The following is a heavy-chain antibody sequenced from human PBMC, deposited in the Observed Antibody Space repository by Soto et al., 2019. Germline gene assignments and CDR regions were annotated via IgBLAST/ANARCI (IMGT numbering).Heavy chain of an antibody. CDR3: ARGRYYGSGPVSY. D-gene: IGHD3-10*01. V-gene: IGHV4-30-4*01. CDR1: GGSISSGDYY. Sequence: SETPSLTCTVSGGSISSGDYYWSWIRQPPGKGLEWIGYIYYSGSTYYNPSLKSRVTIPVDTSKNQFSLKLSSVTAADTAVYYCARGRYYGSGPVSYWGQGTLVTGSS. CDR2: IYYSGST. J-gene: IGHJ4*02.